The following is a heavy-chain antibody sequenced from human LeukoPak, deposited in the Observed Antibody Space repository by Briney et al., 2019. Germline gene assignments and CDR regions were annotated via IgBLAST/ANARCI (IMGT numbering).Heavy chain of an antibody. CDR3: ARDPMGSSWPGCLDY. J-gene: IGHJ4*02. Sequence: PGRSLRLSCAASGFTFSSYGMHWVRQAPGKGREWVAVIWYGGSNKYYADSVKGRFTISRDNSKNTLYLQMNSLRAEDTAVYYCARDPMGSSWPGCLDYWGQGTLVTVSS. V-gene: IGHV3-33*01. CDR2: IWYGGSNK. CDR1: GFTFSSYG. D-gene: IGHD6-13*01.